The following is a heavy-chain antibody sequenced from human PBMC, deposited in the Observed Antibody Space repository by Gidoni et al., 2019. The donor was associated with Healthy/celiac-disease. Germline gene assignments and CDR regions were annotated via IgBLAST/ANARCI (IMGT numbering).Heavy chain of an antibody. J-gene: IGHJ4*02. Sequence: QLPLVQSGAEVKKPGSSVQVSCKASAGTFSSYALSWVRQAPGQGLEWMGRIIPILGIANYAQKFQGRVTITADKSTSTAYMELSSLRSEDTAVYYCARDCSSTSCYAPFDDWGQGTLVTVSS. CDR1: AGTFSSYA. V-gene: IGHV1-69*04. CDR2: IIPILGIA. D-gene: IGHD2-2*01. CDR3: ARDCSSTSCYAPFDD.